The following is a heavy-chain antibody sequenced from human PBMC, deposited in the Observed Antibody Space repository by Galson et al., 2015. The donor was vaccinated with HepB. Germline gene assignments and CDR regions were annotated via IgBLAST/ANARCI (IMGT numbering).Heavy chain of an antibody. V-gene: IGHV3-30*04. J-gene: IGHJ4*02. CDR3: ARDSKGGSSSWYVRGEERELDY. Sequence: SLRLSCAASGFTFSSYAMHWVRQAPGKGLEWVAVISYDGSNKYYADSVKGRFTISRDNSKNTLYLQMNSLRAEDTAVYYCARDSKGGSSSWYVRGEERELDYWGQGTLVTVSS. D-gene: IGHD6-13*01. CDR1: GFTFSSYA. CDR2: ISYDGSNK.